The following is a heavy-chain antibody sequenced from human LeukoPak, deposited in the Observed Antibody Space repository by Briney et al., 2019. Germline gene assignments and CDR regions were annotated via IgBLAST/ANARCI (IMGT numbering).Heavy chain of an antibody. CDR2: IYSGGST. D-gene: IGHD4-17*01. V-gene: IGHV3-53*01. CDR3: ARDNGYGDYVFDY. Sequence: GGSLRLSCAASGFTVSSNYMSWVRQAPGKGLEWVSVIYSGGSTYYADSVKGRFTISRDHSKNTLYLQMNSLRAEDTAVYYCARDNGYGDYVFDYWGQGTLVTVSS. J-gene: IGHJ4*02. CDR1: GFTVSSNY.